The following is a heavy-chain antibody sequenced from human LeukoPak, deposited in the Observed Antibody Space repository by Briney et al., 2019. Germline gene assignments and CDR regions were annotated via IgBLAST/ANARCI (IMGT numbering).Heavy chain of an antibody. CDR3: ARVMVPDIVVVPAAGPPVIGAFDI. Sequence: GGSLRLSCAASGFTFTYAWMSWVRQAPGKGLEWVGRIKSKADGGTTDYAAPVKGRFTISRDDSKNTLYLQMNSLRAEDTAVYYCARVMVPDIVVVPAAGPPVIGAFDIWGQGTMVTVSS. CDR1: GFTFTYAW. V-gene: IGHV3-15*01. D-gene: IGHD2-2*01. CDR2: IKSKADGGTT. J-gene: IGHJ3*02.